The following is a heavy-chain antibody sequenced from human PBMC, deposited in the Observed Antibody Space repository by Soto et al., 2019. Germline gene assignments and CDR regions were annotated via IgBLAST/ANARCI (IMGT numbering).Heavy chain of an antibody. V-gene: IGHV3-9*01. CDR1: GFTFDDYA. Sequence: EVQLVESGGGLVQPGRSLRLSCAASGFTFDDYAMHWVRQAPGKGLEWVSGISWNSGSIGYADSVKGRFTISRDNAKNFLYLQMNSLRAEDTALYYCAKIDAFDIWGQGTMVTVSS. CDR3: AKIDAFDI. CDR2: ISWNSGSI. J-gene: IGHJ3*02.